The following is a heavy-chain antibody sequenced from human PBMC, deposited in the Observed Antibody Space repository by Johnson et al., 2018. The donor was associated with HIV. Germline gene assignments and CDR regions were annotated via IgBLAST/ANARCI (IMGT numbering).Heavy chain of an antibody. CDR1: VFTFSSYP. D-gene: IGHD3-3*01. CDR2: ISYDGSNK. V-gene: IGHV3-30-3*01. CDR3: ARDGLEVDAFDI. Sequence: QVQLVESGGGVVQPGRSLRLSCEASVFTFSSYPMHWVRQAPGKGLEWVAVISYDGSNKYYADSVKGRFTISRDNSKNTLYLQMNSLRAEDTAVYYCARDGLEVDAFDIWGQGTMVTVSS. J-gene: IGHJ3*02.